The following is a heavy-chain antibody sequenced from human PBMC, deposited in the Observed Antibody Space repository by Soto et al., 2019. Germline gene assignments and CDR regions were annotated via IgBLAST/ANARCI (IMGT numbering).Heavy chain of an antibody. D-gene: IGHD1-26*01. J-gene: IGHJ6*02. CDR1: GFTFSSYA. CDR2: ISGSGGST. V-gene: IGHV3-23*01. CDR3: VKRVGATTYYYYYYGMDV. Sequence: GGSLRLSCAASGFTFSSYAMSWVRQAPGKGLEWVSAISGSGGSTYYADSVKGRFTISRDNSKNTLYLQMNSLRAEDTAVYYCVKRVGATTYYYYYYGMDVWGQGTTVTVSS.